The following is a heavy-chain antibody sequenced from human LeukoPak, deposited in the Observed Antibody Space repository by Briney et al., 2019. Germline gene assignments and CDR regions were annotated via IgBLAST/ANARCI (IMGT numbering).Heavy chain of an antibody. Sequence: SVTVSCKASGGTFSSYAISWVRQAPGQGLEWMGGIIPIFGTANYAQKFQGRVTITTDESTSTAYMELSSLRSEDTAVYYCARGSTDYYDSSGYLLNWFDPWGQGTLVTVSS. V-gene: IGHV1-69*05. D-gene: IGHD3-22*01. CDR2: IIPIFGTA. CDR1: GGTFSSYA. J-gene: IGHJ5*02. CDR3: ARGSTDYYDSSGYLLNWFDP.